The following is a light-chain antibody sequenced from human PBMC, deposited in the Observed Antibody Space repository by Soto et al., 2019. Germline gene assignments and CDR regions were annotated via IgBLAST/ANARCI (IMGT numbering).Light chain of an antibody. Sequence: QSALTQPASVSGSPGQSITISCTGTSSDVGGYNYVSWYQQHPGKAPKLMIYDVSNLPSGVSNRFSGSKSGNTASLTISGLQAEDEADYYFSSYTSSSTLAVFGGGTQLTVI. CDR1: SSDVGGYNY. V-gene: IGLV2-14*01. CDR2: DVS. J-gene: IGLJ7*01. CDR3: SSYTSSSTLAV.